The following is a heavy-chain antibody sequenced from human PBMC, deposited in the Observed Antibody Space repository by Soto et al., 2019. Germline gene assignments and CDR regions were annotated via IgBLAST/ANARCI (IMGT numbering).Heavy chain of an antibody. Sequence: QVQLVQSGAEVKKPGSSVKVSCKASGGTFSNTAFIWVRQAPGQGLEWMGGIIPIFGAPNYAQKFQGRLMISADDSASKAYMELNTLTSEDTAVYSCATPAEPLDTAMLKGLAHWGQGTLVTVSS. CDR2: IIPIFGAP. V-gene: IGHV1-69*01. D-gene: IGHD5-18*01. J-gene: IGHJ4*02. CDR1: GGTFSNTA. CDR3: ATPAEPLDTAMLKGLAH.